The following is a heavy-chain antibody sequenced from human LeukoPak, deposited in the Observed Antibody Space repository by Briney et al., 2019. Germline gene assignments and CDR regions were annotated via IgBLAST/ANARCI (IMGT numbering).Heavy chain of an antibody. D-gene: IGHD1-26*01. CDR2: IWYDGSNK. V-gene: IGHV3-33*06. J-gene: IGHJ5*02. CDR3: AKDLTVGATIDWFDP. CDR1: GFTLSSYG. Sequence: PGRSLRLSCAASGFTLSSYGMHWVRQAPGKGLEWVAVIWYDGSNKYYADSVKGRFTISRDNSKNTLYLQMNSLRAEDTAVSYCAKDLTVGATIDWFDPWGQGTLVTVSS.